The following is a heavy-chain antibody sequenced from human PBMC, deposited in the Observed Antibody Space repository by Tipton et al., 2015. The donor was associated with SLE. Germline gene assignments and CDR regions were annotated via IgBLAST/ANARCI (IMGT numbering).Heavy chain of an antibody. J-gene: IGHJ4*02. Sequence: SLRLSCAASGFPVSNYAMTWVRQAPGKGLEWVSTIISNGDTTWYPDSVKGRFTISRDNSWNTLYLQINSLRVEDTAIYYCAKESPWEESWGQGTLVSVSS. D-gene: IGHD1-26*01. V-gene: IGHV3-23*01. CDR1: GFPVSNYA. CDR2: IISNGDTT. CDR3: AKESPWEES.